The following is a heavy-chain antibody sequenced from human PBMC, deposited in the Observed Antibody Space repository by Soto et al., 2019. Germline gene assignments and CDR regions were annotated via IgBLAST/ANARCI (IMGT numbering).Heavy chain of an antibody. D-gene: IGHD2-2*02. CDR1: GYTPTEFS. J-gene: IGHJ5*02. CDR3: ATVLGIVVVPAAIIDWFDP. Sequence: GASMKVSCKVSGYTPTEFSIHWVRQAPGKGLEWMGGFDPEDGETIYAQKFQGRVTMTEDTSTDTAYMELSSLRSEDTAVYYCATVLGIVVVPAAIIDWFDPWGQGTLVTVSS. CDR2: FDPEDGET. V-gene: IGHV1-24*01.